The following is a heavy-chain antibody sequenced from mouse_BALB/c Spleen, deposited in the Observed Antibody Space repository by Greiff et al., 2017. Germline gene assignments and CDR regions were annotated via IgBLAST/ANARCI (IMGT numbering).Heavy chain of an antibody. CDR2: ISSGGGST. V-gene: IGHV5-12-1*01. D-gene: IGHD2-4*01. Sequence: EVKVVESGGGLVKPGGSLKLSCAASGFAFSSYDMSWVRQTPEKRLEWVAYISSGGGSTYYPDTVKGRFTISRDNAKNTLYLQMSSLKSEDTAMYYCARQYDYDLNWYFDVWGAGTTVTVSS. J-gene: IGHJ1*01. CDR1: GFAFSSYD. CDR3: ARQYDYDLNWYFDV.